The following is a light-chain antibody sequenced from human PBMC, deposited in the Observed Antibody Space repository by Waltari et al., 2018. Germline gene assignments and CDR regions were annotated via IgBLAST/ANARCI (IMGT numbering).Light chain of an antibody. CDR3: QQHYSSPPT. Sequence: DIVVTQFPDSLAVSLGERATSNFKYSQSVLYNSNNKNHLAWYQQKPGQPPKLLMYWASTRESGVPDRFSGSGSGTDFTLTITSLQAEDVTVYYCQQHYSSPPTFGQGTKVEIK. CDR2: WAS. V-gene: IGKV4-1*01. J-gene: IGKJ1*01. CDR1: QSVLYNSNNKNH.